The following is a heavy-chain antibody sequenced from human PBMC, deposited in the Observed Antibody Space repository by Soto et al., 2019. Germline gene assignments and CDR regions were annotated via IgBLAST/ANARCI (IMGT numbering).Heavy chain of an antibody. Sequence: QVQLQQWGAGLLKPSETLSLTCAVYGGSFSGYYWSWIRQPPGQGLEWIGEIKHSGSTNYNPSLTARDTXXVXTXKNQVPLKPSSATAAGTALYYWVVRGSRGYYYRYDCWGQGNLVTVSS. CDR2: IKHSGST. J-gene: IGHJ4*02. V-gene: IGHV4-34*01. CDR1: GGSFSGYY. CDR3: VVRGSRGYYYRYDC. D-gene: IGHD3-22*01.